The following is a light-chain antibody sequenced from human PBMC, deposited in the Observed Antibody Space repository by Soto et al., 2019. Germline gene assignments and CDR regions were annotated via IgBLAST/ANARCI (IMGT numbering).Light chain of an antibody. CDR2: DVS. CDR1: SSDVGSFNR. J-gene: IGLJ1*01. CDR3: SSFTSSDTYV. Sequence: QSALTKPPSVSGSPGQSVAISCTGTSSDVGSFNRVSWYQQPPGTAPKLLIYDVSNRPSGVPDRFSGSKSGNTASLTISGLQAEDEADYYCSSFTSSDTYVFGTGTKVTVL. V-gene: IGLV2-18*02.